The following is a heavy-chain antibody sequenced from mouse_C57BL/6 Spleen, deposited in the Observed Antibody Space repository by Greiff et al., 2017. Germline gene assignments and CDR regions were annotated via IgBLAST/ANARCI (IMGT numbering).Heavy chain of an antibody. J-gene: IGHJ2*01. V-gene: IGHV1-59*01. CDR3: ARCGGTAQAGYFDY. Sequence: QVQLQQPGAELVRPGTSVKLSCKASGYTFTSYWMHWVKQRPGQGLVWIGVIDPSDSYTNYNQKFKGKATLTVDTSSSTAYMQLSSLTSEDSAVYYCARCGGTAQAGYFDYWGQGTTLTVSS. CDR1: GYTFTSYW. CDR2: IDPSDSYT. D-gene: IGHD3-2*02.